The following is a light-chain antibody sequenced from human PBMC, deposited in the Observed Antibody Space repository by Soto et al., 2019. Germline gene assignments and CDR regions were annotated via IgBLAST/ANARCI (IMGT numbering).Light chain of an antibody. CDR2: DAS. J-gene: IGKJ4*01. V-gene: IGKV3-11*01. CDR3: QQRINWPLT. CDR1: QSVTSF. Sequence: EIVLTQSPATLSLSPGERATLSCRASQSVTSFLAWYQQKPGQAPRLLIYDASNRATGIPARFSGRGSGTDFTLTISSLEPEDFAVYYCQQRINWPLTFGGGTKVAIK.